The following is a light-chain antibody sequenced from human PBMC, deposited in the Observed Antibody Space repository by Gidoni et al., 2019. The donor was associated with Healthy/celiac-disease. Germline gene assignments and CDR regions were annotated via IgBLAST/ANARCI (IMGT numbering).Light chain of an antibody. J-gene: IGKJ5*01. V-gene: IGKV1-9*01. CDR2: AAS. CDR1: QGISSY. CDR3: QQLNSYPIT. Sequence: DIQLTQSPSFLSASVGDRVTITYRASQGISSYLAWYQQKPGKAPKLLIYAASTLQSGVPSRFSGSGSGTEFTLTISSLQPEDFATYYCQQLNSYPITFGQGTRLEIK.